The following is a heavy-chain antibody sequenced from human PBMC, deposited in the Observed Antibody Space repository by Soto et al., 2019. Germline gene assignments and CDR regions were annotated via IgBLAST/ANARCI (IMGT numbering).Heavy chain of an antibody. Sequence: PGGSLRLSCVASGFTFTGYAMIWVRQAPGKGLQWVSGISGTSGTTYYADSVKGRFTISRDNSKNTLYLQMTSLRAEDTAVYYCAKRAHYGGNSERQIDYWGHGTLVTVSS. J-gene: IGHJ4*01. D-gene: IGHD4-17*01. CDR1: GFTFTGYA. V-gene: IGHV3-23*01. CDR3: AKRAHYGGNSERQIDY. CDR2: ISGTSGTT.